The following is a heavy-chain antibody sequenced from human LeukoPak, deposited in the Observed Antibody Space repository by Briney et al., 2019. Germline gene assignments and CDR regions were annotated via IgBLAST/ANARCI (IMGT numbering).Heavy chain of an antibody. V-gene: IGHV3-21*01. CDR1: GFTFSSCS. J-gene: IGHJ6*02. D-gene: IGHD2-2*01. CDR3: ATWTSADPYCSSTSCPNYYYGMDV. CDR2: ISSSSSYI. Sequence: PGGSLRLSCAASGFTFSSCSMNWVRQAPGKGLEWVSSISSSSSYIYYADSVKGRFTISRDNAKNSLYLQMNSLRAEDTAVYYCATWTSADPYCSSTSCPNYYYGMDVWGQGTTVTVSS.